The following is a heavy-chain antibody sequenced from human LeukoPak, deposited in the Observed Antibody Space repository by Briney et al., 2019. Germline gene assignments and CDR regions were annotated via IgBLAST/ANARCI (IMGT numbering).Heavy chain of an antibody. J-gene: IGHJ4*02. CDR1: GGSFSGYY. Sequence: PSETLSLTCAVYGGSFSGYYWSWIRQPPGKGLEWIGEINHSGSTNYNPSLKSRVTISVDTSKNQFSLKLSSVTAADTAVYYCARGSQLWFGESPFDYWGQGTLVTVSS. V-gene: IGHV4-34*01. D-gene: IGHD3-10*01. CDR2: INHSGST. CDR3: ARGSQLWFGESPFDY.